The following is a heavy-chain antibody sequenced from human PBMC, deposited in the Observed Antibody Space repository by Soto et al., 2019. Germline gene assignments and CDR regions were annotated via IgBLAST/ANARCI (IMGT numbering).Heavy chain of an antibody. Sequence: GGSLRLSCAASGFTFSSYWMSWVRQAPGKGLEWVANIKQDGSEKYYVDSVKGRFTISRDNAKNSLYLQMNSLRAEDTAVYYCARDPRRQQLVYYYYYGMDVWGQGTTATVSS. V-gene: IGHV3-7*03. CDR3: ARDPRRQQLVYYYYYGMDV. CDR1: GFTFSSYW. D-gene: IGHD6-13*01. CDR2: IKQDGSEK. J-gene: IGHJ6*02.